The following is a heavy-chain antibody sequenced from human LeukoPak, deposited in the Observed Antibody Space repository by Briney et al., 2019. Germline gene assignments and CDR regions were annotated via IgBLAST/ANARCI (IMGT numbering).Heavy chain of an antibody. CDR2: IYPGDSNT. J-gene: IGHJ4*02. Sequence: KDGESLKISCKGSGYRFTSYWIGWVRQMSGKGLEWMGIIYPGDSNTRYSPSFQGQVTISADKSINTAYLQWSSLKASDTAMYYCARHDTVRGAIVVLDYWGQGTLVTVST. CDR1: GYRFTSYW. D-gene: IGHD3-10*01. CDR3: ARHDTVRGAIVVLDY. V-gene: IGHV5-51*01.